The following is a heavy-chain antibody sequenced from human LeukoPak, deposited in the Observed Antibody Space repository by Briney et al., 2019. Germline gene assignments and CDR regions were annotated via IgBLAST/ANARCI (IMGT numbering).Heavy chain of an antibody. D-gene: IGHD6-19*01. CDR1: GFTVSSNY. J-gene: IGHJ4*02. Sequence: GGSLRLSCAASGFTVSSNYMSWVRQAPGKGLEWVSVIYSGGSTYYADSVKGRFTISRDNSKNTLYLQMNSLRAEDTAVYYCARGEGSGWYGELRYYFDYWGQGTLVTVSS. CDR3: ARGEGSGWYGELRYYFDY. V-gene: IGHV3-53*01. CDR2: IYSGGST.